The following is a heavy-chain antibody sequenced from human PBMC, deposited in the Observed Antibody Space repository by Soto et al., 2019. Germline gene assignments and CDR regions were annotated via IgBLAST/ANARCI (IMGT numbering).Heavy chain of an antibody. CDR1: GGSISSGGYY. V-gene: IGHV4-31*03. CDR3: ARVCGGDCHYGMDG. D-gene: IGHD2-21*02. Sequence: QVQLQESGPGLVKPSQTLSLTCTVSGGSISSGGYYWSWIRQHPGKGLEWIGYIYYSGSTYYNPSLKSRVTISVDTSKTQVSLKLSSVPAADTAVYYCARVCGGDCHYGMDGWGQGTTVTVSS. CDR2: IYYSGST. J-gene: IGHJ6*02.